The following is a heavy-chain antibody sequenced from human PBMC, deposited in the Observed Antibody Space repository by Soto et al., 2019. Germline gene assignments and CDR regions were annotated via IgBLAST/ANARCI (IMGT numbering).Heavy chain of an antibody. CDR3: ARGGRRYCSGGSCYSAFDI. V-gene: IGHV4-59*01. D-gene: IGHD2-15*01. CDR1: GGSISSYY. CDR2: IYYSGST. J-gene: IGHJ3*02. Sequence: SETLSLTCTVSGGSISSYYWSWIRQPPGKGLEWIGYIYYSGSTNYNPSLKSRVTISVDTSKNQFSLKLSSVTAADTAVYYCARGGRRYCSGGSCYSAFDIWGQGTMVTVSS.